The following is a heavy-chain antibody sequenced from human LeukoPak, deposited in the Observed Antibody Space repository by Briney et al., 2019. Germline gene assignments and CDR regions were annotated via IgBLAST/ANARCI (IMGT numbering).Heavy chain of an antibody. CDR1: GDSVSRGSYY. J-gene: IGHJ4*02. D-gene: IGHD1-26*01. Sequence: SETLSLTCTVSGDSVSRGSYYWSWIRQPPGKGLECIGYIHYSGNTNYNPSLKSRVTISVDTSKNQFSLKLSSVTAADTAVYYCARGPNIVGATKDDYWGQGTLVTVSS. CDR2: IHYSGNT. CDR3: ARGPNIVGATKDDY. V-gene: IGHV4-61*01.